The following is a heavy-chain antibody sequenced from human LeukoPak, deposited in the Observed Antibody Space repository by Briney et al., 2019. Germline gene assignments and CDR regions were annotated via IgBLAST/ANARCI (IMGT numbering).Heavy chain of an antibody. CDR2: IYYSGST. CDR1: GGSISSYY. Sequence: SETLSLTCTVSGGSISSYYWSWIRQPPGKGLEWIGYIYYSGSTNYNPSLKSRVTISVDTSKNQFSLKLSSVTAADTAVYYCARVTSYDSSGYWFDPWGQGTLVTVSS. J-gene: IGHJ5*02. CDR3: ARVTSYDSSGYWFDP. V-gene: IGHV4-59*08. D-gene: IGHD3-22*01.